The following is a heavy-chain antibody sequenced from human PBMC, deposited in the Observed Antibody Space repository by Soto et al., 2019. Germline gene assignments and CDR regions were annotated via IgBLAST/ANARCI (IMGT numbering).Heavy chain of an antibody. Sequence: PGESLKISCKGSGYNFTSYWITWVRQMPGTGLEWMGRIDPSDSYTYYSPSFQGHVTISTDKSISTAYLQWNSLKASDTAMYYCASRMDSGLGGMDVWGQATTVTVSS. CDR1: GYNFTSYW. J-gene: IGHJ6*02. V-gene: IGHV5-10-1*01. CDR3: ASRMDSGLGGMDV. D-gene: IGHD5-12*01. CDR2: IDPSDSYT.